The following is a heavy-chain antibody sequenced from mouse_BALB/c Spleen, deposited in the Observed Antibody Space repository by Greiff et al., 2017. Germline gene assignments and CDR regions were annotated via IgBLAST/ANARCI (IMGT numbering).Heavy chain of an antibody. J-gene: IGHJ3*01. CDR2: INPYNDGT. D-gene: IGHD1-1*02. CDR3: AKGGLYGPWFAY. CDR1: GYTFTSYV. Sequence: EVQVVESGPELVKPGASVKMSCKASGYTFTSYVMHWVKQKPGQGLEWIGYINPYNDGTKYNEKFKGKATLTSDKSSSTAYMELSSLTSEDSAVYYCAKGGLYGPWFAYWGQGTLVTVSA. V-gene: IGHV1-14*01.